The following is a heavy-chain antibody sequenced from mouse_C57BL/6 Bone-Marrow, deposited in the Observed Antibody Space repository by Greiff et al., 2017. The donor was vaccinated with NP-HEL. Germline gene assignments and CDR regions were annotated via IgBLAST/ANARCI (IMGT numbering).Heavy chain of an antibody. CDR2: INPNNGGT. CDR3: ARGLRGYFDY. D-gene: IGHD3-1*01. Sequence: VQLQQSGPELVKPGASVKIPCKASGYTFTDYNMDWVKQSHGKSLEWIGDINPNNGGTIYNQKFKGKATLTVDKSSSTADMELRSLTSEDTAVYYCARGLRGYFDYWGQGTTLTVSS. CDR1: GYTFTDYN. V-gene: IGHV1-18*01. J-gene: IGHJ2*01.